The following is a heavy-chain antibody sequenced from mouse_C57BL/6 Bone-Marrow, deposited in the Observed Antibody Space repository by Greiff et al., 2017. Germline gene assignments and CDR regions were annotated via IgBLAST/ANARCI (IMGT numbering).Heavy chain of an antibody. CDR1: EYEFPSHD. D-gene: IGHD2-1*01. V-gene: IGHV5-2*01. Sequence: EVKVVESGGGLVQHGESLKLSCESNEYEFPSHDMSWVRKTPEKRLELVAAINSDGGSTYYPDTMERRFIISRDNTKKTLYLQMSSLRSEDTALYYCARPGNPGDYYAMDYWGQGTSVTVSS. J-gene: IGHJ4*01. CDR2: INSDGGST. CDR3: ARPGNPGDYYAMDY.